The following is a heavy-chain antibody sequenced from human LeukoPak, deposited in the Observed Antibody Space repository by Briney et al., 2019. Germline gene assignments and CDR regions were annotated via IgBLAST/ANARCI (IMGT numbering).Heavy chain of an antibody. CDR1: GGSVSSGSYY. J-gene: IGHJ6*02. V-gene: IGHV4-61*01. CDR3: ARDREGDSSGIYYYYYGMDV. D-gene: IGHD3-22*01. CDR2: IYYSGST. Sequence: PSETLSLTCTVSGGSVSSGSYYWSWIRQPPGKGLEWIGYIYYSGSTNYNPSLKSRVTISVDTSKNQFSLKLSSVTAADTAVYYCARDREGDSSGIYYYYYGMDVWGQGTTVTVSS.